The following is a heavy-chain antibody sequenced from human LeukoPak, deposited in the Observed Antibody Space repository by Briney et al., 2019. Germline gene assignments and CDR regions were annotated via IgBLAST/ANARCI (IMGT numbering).Heavy chain of an antibody. Sequence: GGSLRLSCAGSGFTFSSYWMHWVRQAPGKGLVWVSRIKTDGSSTSYADSVKGRFTISRYNAKNTVYLQMNSLRAEDTAVYYCAKFSSSSTYYDILTGYSMSPFDYWGQGTLVTVSS. CDR3: AKFSSSSTYYDILTGYSMSPFDY. CDR2: IKTDGSST. J-gene: IGHJ4*02. CDR1: GFTFSSYW. D-gene: IGHD3-9*01. V-gene: IGHV3-74*01.